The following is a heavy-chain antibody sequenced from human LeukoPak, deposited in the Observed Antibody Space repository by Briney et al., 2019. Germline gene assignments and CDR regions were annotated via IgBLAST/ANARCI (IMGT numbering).Heavy chain of an antibody. D-gene: IGHD5-12*01. CDR1: GYTFTSYD. J-gene: IGHJ6*03. Sequence: ASVKVSCKASGYTFTSYDINWVRQATGQGLAWMGWMNPNSGNTGYAQKFQGRVTMTRNTSISTAYMELSSLRSEDTAVYYCARVYSGYDFGYYYYMDVWGKGTTVTVSS. V-gene: IGHV1-8*01. CDR3: ARVYSGYDFGYYYYMDV. CDR2: MNPNSGNT.